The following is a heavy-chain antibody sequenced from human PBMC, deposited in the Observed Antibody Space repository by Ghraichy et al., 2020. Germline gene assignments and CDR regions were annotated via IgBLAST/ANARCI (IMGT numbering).Heavy chain of an antibody. CDR2: ISGSGGST. V-gene: IGHV3-23*01. CDR1: GFTFSSYA. CDR3: AKDLRWGSYYDFWSGYPTTEDAFDI. D-gene: IGHD3-3*01. J-gene: IGHJ3*02. Sequence: GGSLRLSCAASGFTFSSYAMSWVRQAPGKGLEWVSAISGSGGSTYYADSVKGRFTISRDNSKNTLYLQMNSLRAEDTAVYYCAKDLRWGSYYDFWSGYPTTEDAFDIWGQETMVTVSS.